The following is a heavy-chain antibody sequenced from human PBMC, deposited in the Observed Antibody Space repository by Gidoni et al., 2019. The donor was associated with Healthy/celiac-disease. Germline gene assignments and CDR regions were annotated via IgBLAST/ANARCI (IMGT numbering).Heavy chain of an antibody. CDR3: ARRNYGDYVKGHYMDV. Sequence: EVQLVQSGAEVKKPGESLKISCQGSGYRFTTYWIGWVRQMPGNGLEWMGIIYPGDSDTRYSPSFQGQVTISADKSISTAYLQWSSLKASDTAMYYCARRNYGDYVKGHYMDVWGKGTTVTVSS. CDR2: IYPGDSDT. V-gene: IGHV5-51*01. J-gene: IGHJ6*03. D-gene: IGHD4-17*01. CDR1: GYRFTTYW.